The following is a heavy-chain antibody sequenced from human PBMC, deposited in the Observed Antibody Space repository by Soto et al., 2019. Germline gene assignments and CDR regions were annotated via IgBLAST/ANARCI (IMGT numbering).Heavy chain of an antibody. D-gene: IGHD2-15*01. CDR2: IIPIFGTA. CDR3: ARDGCSGGSCYYGMDV. CDR1: GYSFTDYH. V-gene: IGHV1-69*06. J-gene: IGHJ6*02. Sequence: SVKVSCKASGYSFTDYHIHWVRQAPGQGLEWLGGIIPIFGTANYAQKFQGRVTITADTSTSTAYMELSSLRSEDTAVYYCARDGCSGGSCYYGMDVWGQGTTVTVSS.